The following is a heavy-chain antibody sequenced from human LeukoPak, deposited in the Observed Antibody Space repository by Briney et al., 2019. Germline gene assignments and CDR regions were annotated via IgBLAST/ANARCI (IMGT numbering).Heavy chain of an antibody. CDR3: ARPGMYFYDSSGRANYHFDH. Sequence: ASVKVSCKASGYTFTNYGITWVRQAPGQGLDWMGWITPSNGNTDSALKFQDRVTMTTDTLTSTAYMEVRSLRSDDTAMYYCARPGMYFYDSSGRANYHFDHWGQGTLVTVSS. D-gene: IGHD3-22*01. V-gene: IGHV1-18*01. CDR2: ITPSNGNT. CDR1: GYTFTNYG. J-gene: IGHJ4*02.